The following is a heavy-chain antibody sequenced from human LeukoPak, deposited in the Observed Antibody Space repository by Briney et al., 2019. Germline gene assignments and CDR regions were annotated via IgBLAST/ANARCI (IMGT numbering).Heavy chain of an antibody. D-gene: IGHD3-10*01. Sequence: GESLKISCTGSGYSFTSYWIGWVRQMPGKGLEWMGIIYPGDSDTRYSPSFQGQITISADKSISTAYLQWSSLKASDTAMYYCARAPMVRAYYYYGMDVWGQGTTVTVSS. J-gene: IGHJ6*02. V-gene: IGHV5-51*01. CDR3: ARAPMVRAYYYYGMDV. CDR1: GYSFTSYW. CDR2: IYPGDSDT.